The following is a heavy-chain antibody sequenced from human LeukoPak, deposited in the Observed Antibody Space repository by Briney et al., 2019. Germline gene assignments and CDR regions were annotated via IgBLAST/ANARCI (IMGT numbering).Heavy chain of an antibody. V-gene: IGHV4-39*01. D-gene: IGHD1-26*01. J-gene: IGHJ4*02. Sequence: PTETLSLTCTVSGGSISSSTYYWAWIRQSPGKGLEWIGSITYSGSTYYNPSLESRVTISVDTSKNQFSLRLISVTAVDTAVYYCARQGVGGTDCWGQGTLVTVSS. CDR2: ITYSGST. CDR3: ARQGVGGTDC. CDR1: GGSISSSTYY.